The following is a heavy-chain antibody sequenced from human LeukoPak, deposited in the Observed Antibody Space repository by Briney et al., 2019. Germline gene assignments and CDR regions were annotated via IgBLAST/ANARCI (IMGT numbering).Heavy chain of an antibody. CDR3: ARGWYSSSWRNY. D-gene: IGHD6-13*01. CDR2: ISYDGSNK. Sequence: PGGSLRLSCAASGFTFSSYAMHWVRQAPGKGLEWVAVISYDGSNKYYADSVKGRFTISRDNSKNTLYLQMNSLRAEDTAVYYCARGWYSSSWRNYWGQGTLVTVSS. J-gene: IGHJ4*02. CDR1: GFTFSSYA. V-gene: IGHV3-30-3*01.